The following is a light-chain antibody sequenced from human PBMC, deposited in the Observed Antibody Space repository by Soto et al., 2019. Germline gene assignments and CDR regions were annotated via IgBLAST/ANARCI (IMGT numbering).Light chain of an antibody. Sequence: ENGFTPAPGPLSFSPGERATLAWRASQSVCXGHLAWDQQKPGQAPRILIFGASGRATGIPDRFSGSGSGTDFTLTISRLEPEDFAVDYCQQDGNLSWTFGQGTKVDIK. CDR3: QQDGNLSWT. J-gene: IGKJ1*01. CDR2: GAS. V-gene: IGKV3-20*01. CDR1: QSVCXGH.